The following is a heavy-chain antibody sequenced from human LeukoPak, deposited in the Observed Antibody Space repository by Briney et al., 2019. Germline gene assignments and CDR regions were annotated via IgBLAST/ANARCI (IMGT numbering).Heavy chain of an antibody. CDR3: ARVDWNIDS. V-gene: IGHV3-74*01. Sequence: PGRSLRLSCAASGFTFSSYWMHWVRQAPGKGLVWVSRINDDGSSTTYADSVKGRFTISRDNAKNTLHLQMNSLRAEDTAVYYCARVDWNIDSWGQGTLVTVSS. CDR2: INDDGSST. J-gene: IGHJ4*02. CDR1: GFTFSSYW. D-gene: IGHD1/OR15-1a*01.